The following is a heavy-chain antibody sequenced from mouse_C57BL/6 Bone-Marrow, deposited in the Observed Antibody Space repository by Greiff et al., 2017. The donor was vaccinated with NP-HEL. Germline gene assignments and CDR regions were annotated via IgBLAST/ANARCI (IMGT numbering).Heavy chain of an antibody. CDR1: GFTFTDYY. Sequence: EVQLVESGGGLVQPGGSLSLSCAASGFTFTDYYMSWVRQPPGKALEWLGFIRNKANGYTTEYSASVKGRFTISRDNSQSILYLQMNALRAEDSATYYCARYILGAMDDWGKGTSVTASS. V-gene: IGHV7-3*01. CDR2: IRNKANGYTT. CDR3: ARYILGAMDD. D-gene: IGHD4-1*01. J-gene: IGHJ4*01.